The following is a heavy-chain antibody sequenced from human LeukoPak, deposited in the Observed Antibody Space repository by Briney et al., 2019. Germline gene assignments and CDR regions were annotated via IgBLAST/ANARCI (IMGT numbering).Heavy chain of an antibody. V-gene: IGHV3-33*01. CDR1: GFTFSTYA. CDR2: IWYDRTNK. CDR3: ARDRLTTVTTFHFDY. Sequence: GGSLSLSCAASGFTFSTYAMNWVRQAPGKGLEWVEVIWYDRTNKYYADSVKGRFTISRDNSKNTLYLQMSSLRAEDTAVYYCARDRLTTVTTFHFDYWGQGTLVTVSS. D-gene: IGHD4-17*01. J-gene: IGHJ4*02.